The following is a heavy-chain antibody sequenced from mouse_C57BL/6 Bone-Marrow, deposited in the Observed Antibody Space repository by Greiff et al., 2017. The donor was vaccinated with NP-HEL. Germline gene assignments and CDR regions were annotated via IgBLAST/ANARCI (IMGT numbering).Heavy chain of an antibody. CDR1: GYTFTDYY. D-gene: IGHD2-10*02. CDR3: ARGGYGNYGAMDY. CDR2: INPYNGDT. V-gene: IGHV1-19*01. J-gene: IGHJ4*01. Sequence: VQLQQSGPVLVKPGASVKMSCKASGYTFTDYYMNWVKQSHGKSLEWIGVINPYNGDTSYNQKFKGKATLTVDKSSSTAYMELNSLTSEDSAVYYCARGGYGNYGAMDYWGQGTSVTVSS.